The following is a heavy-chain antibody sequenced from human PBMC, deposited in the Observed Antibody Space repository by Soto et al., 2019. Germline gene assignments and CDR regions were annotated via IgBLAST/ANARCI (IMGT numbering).Heavy chain of an antibody. D-gene: IGHD3-3*01. J-gene: IGHJ4*02. CDR1: GFSLTTSGLG. Sequence: QITLNESGPTVVRPTETLTLTCRFSGFSLTTSGLGVGWIRQSPGKAPECLALIYWDDDKRYSASLKSRLTLSKHTSKNHVVLTVSDLDPTDTSTYYCAHRVLRTVCGVVTTTAIYYDFWGQRTPVAASS. V-gene: IGHV2-5*02. CDR2: IYWDDDK. CDR3: AHRVLRTVCGVVTTTAIYYDF.